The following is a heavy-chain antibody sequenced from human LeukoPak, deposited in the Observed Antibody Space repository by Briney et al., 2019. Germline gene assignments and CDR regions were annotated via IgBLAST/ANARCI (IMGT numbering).Heavy chain of an antibody. CDR2: ISYDGSNK. CDR3: AKAYSGSRGYYFDY. V-gene: IGHV3-30-3*01. D-gene: IGHD1-26*01. J-gene: IGHJ4*02. CDR1: GFTFSSYA. Sequence: GRSLRLSCAASGFTFSSYAMHWVRQAPGKGLEWVAVISYDGSNKYYADSVKGRFTISRDNSKNTLYLQMNSLRAEDTAVYYCAKAYSGSRGYYFDYWGQGTLVTVSS.